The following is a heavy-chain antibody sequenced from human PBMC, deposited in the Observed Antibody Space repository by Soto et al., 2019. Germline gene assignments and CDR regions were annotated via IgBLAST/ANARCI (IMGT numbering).Heavy chain of an antibody. CDR3: ARDQSYLSF. CDR2: VSANGDNT. D-gene: IGHD3-10*01. J-gene: IGHJ4*02. Sequence: PGGSLRLSCAASGFTFSTYAMAWVRQAPGKGLEWVSGVSANGDNTNYADPVKGRFSISRDNSNNTVYLQMNSLRADDTAVYYCARDQSYLSFWGLGTLVTVSS. CDR1: GFTFSTYA. V-gene: IGHV3-23*01.